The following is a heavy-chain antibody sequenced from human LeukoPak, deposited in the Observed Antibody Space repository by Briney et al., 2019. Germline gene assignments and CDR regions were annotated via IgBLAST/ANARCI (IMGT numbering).Heavy chain of an antibody. V-gene: IGHV4-39*01. CDR1: GGSISSSSYY. Sequence: SETLSLTCTVPGGSISSSSYYWGWIRQPPGKGLEWIGSIYYSGSTYYNPSLKSRVTISVDTSKNQFSLKLSSVTAADTAVYYCARFFSSWIPFDYWGQGTLVTVSS. CDR3: ARFFSSWIPFDY. D-gene: IGHD6-13*01. CDR2: IYYSGST. J-gene: IGHJ4*02.